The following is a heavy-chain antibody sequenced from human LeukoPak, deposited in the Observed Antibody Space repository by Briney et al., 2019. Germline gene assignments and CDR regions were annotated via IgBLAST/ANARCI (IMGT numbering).Heavy chain of an antibody. V-gene: IGHV3-11*06. CDR2: ISSGSSYI. Sequence: SGGSLRLSCTASGFTFSDYYMSWIRQAPGKGLEWISYISSGSSYINYTDSVKGRFTISRDNAKNSLYLQMNSLRDEDTAVYYCARDQERYSYGHGFDYWGQGTLVTVSS. D-gene: IGHD5-18*01. CDR3: ARDQERYSYGHGFDY. CDR1: GFTFSDYY. J-gene: IGHJ4*02.